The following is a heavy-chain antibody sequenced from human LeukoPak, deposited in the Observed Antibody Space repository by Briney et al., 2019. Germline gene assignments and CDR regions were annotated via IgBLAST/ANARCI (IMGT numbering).Heavy chain of an antibody. Sequence: PGGSLRLSCAASGFTFSSYSMNWVRQAPGKGLEWVSSISSSSSYIYYADSVKGRFTISRDNAKNSLYLQMNSLRAEDTAVYYCAREDLDYGDPVDWGQGTLVTVSS. CDR2: ISSSSSYI. CDR3: AREDLDYGDPVD. V-gene: IGHV3-21*01. J-gene: IGHJ4*02. CDR1: GFTFSSYS. D-gene: IGHD4-17*01.